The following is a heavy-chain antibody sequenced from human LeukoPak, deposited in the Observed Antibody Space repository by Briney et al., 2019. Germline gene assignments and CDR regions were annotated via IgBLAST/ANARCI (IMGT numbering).Heavy chain of an antibody. J-gene: IGHJ4*02. V-gene: IGHV3-9*01. CDR2: VSWDSGRI. CDR3: ARGESNYDFWSGYYPYFDY. CDR1: GFTFDDYA. D-gene: IGHD3-3*01. Sequence: GGSLRLSCAASGFTFDDYAMHWVRQAPGKGLEWVSGVSWDSGRIGYADSVKGRFTISRDISKNTLFLQMNSLRAEDTAVYYCARGESNYDFWSGYYPYFDYWGQGTLVTVSS.